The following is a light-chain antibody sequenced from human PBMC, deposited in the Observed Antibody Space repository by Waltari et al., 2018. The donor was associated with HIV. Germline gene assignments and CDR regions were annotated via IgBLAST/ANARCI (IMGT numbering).Light chain of an antibody. V-gene: IGKV3-20*01. Sequence: EIVLTKSPGTLSLSPGERATLSCRASQSVSSSYLAWYQQKPGQAPRLLIYAASSRATGIPDRFSGSGSVTDFTLTISRLEPEDFAVYYCQQYGSSLLFTFGPWTKVDIK. J-gene: IGKJ3*01. CDR1: QSVSSSY. CDR3: QQYGSSLLFT. CDR2: AAS.